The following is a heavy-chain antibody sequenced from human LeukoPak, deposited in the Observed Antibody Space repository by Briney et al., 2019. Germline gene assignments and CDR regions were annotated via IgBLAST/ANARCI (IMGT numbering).Heavy chain of an antibody. V-gene: IGHV4-34*01. CDR1: GGSFSGYY. CDR2: INHSGST. J-gene: IGHJ6*02. D-gene: IGHD2-2*01. CDR3: ASTSTSCYAIGGCIYYGMDV. Sequence: SETLSLTCAVYGGSFSGYYWSWIRQPPGKGLEWIGEINHSGSTNYNPSLKSRVTISVDTSKNQFSLKLSSVTAADTAVYYCASTSTSCYAIGGCIYYGMDVWGQGTTVTVSS.